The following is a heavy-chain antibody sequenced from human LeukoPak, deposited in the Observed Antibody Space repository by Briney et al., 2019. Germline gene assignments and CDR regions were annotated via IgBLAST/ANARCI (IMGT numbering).Heavy chain of an antibody. J-gene: IGHJ3*02. D-gene: IGHD3-22*01. CDR1: DGSFSGYY. CDR3: ARESYYDSSGYSHDAFDI. CDR2: IHQSGNT. V-gene: IGHV4-34*01. Sequence: SETLSLTCAVYDGSFSGYYWNWIRQPPGKGLEWIGEIHQSGNTNYNPSLKSRLTISVDTSKNQFSLRLNSVTAADTAVYYCARESYYDSSGYSHDAFDIWGQGTMVTVSS.